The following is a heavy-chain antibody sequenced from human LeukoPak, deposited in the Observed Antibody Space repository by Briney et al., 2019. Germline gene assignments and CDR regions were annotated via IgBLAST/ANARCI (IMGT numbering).Heavy chain of an antibody. CDR1: GYSISSGYY. J-gene: IGHJ4*02. D-gene: IGHD3-22*01. CDR3: ARGGLTMIVVVPSPLAY. Sequence: PSETLSLTCAVSGYSISSGYYGGWIRQPPGKGLEWIGSIYHSGSTYYNPSLKSRVTISVDTSKNQFSLKLSSVTAADTAVYYCARGGLTMIVVVPSPLAYWGQGTLVTVSS. V-gene: IGHV4-38-2*01. CDR2: IYHSGST.